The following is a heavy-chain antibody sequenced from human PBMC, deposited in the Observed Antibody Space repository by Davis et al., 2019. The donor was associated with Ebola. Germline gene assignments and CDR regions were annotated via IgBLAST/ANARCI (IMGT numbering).Heavy chain of an antibody. CDR2: IYYSGST. CDR3: ARVRAGTLFDY. D-gene: IGHD6-19*01. V-gene: IGHV4-30-4*02. CDR1: GGSISSGDYY. J-gene: IGHJ4*02. Sequence: PSETLSLTCTVSGGSISSGDYYWSWIRQPPGKGLEWIGYIYYSGSTYYNPSLKSRVTISVDTSKNQFSLKLSSVTAADTAVYYCARVRAGTLFDYWGQGTLVTVSS.